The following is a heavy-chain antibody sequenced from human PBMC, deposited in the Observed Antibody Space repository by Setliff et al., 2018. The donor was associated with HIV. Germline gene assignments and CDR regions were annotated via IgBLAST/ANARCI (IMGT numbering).Heavy chain of an antibody. CDR1: GTDLNVGY. V-gene: IGHV3-11*01. CDR3: ARWSGRTGGV. CDR2: ISNSSHDI. J-gene: IGHJ4*02. D-gene: IGHD3-10*01. Sequence: PGGSLRLSCVASGTDLNVGYMSWIRQAPGKGPEWVSYISNSSHDIAYLDSVEGRFTISRDNAKNSLYLQMSNLRVDDTAVYYCARWSGRTGGVWGQGTLVTVSS.